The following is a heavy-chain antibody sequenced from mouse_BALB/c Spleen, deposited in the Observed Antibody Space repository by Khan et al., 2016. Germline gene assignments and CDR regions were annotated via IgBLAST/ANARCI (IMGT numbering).Heavy chain of an antibody. CDR3: AREGVTTVYAMDY. CDR1: GYSITSDYA. D-gene: IGHD1-1*01. Sequence: EVQLQESGPGLVKPSQSLSLTCTVTGYSITSDYAWNWIRQFPGNKLEWMGYISYSGSTSYNPSLKSRISITRDTSKNQFFLQLNSVTTEDTATYYSAREGVTTVYAMDYWGQGTSVTVSS. CDR2: ISYSGST. V-gene: IGHV3-2*02. J-gene: IGHJ4*01.